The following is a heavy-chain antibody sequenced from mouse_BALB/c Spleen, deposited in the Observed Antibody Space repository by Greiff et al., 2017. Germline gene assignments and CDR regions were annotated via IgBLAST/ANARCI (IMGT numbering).Heavy chain of an antibody. Sequence: EVKLVESGPSLVKPSQTLSLTCSVTGDSITSGYWNWIRKFPGNKLEYMGYISYSGSTYYNPSLKSRISITRDTSKNQYYLQLNSVTTEDTATYYCASGYYYGSSYWYFDVWGAGTTVTVSS. D-gene: IGHD1-1*01. CDR3: ASGYYYGSSYWYFDV. V-gene: IGHV3-8*02. J-gene: IGHJ1*01. CDR1: GDSITSGY. CDR2: ISYSGST.